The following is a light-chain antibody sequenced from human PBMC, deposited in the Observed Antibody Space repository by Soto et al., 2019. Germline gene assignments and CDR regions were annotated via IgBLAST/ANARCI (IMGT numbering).Light chain of an antibody. Sequence: QSVLTQPPSVSGAPGQRVTISCTGSSSNIGAGYDVHWYQQLPGTAPNLLIYGNSNRPSGVPDRLSGSKSGTSASLAITGLQTEDEAHYYCQSYDSSLSRVFGGGTKLTVL. CDR2: GNS. CDR1: SSNIGAGYD. CDR3: QSYDSSLSRV. J-gene: IGLJ3*02. V-gene: IGLV1-40*01.